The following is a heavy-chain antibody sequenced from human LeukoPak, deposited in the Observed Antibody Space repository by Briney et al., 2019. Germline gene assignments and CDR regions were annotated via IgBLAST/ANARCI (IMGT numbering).Heavy chain of an antibody. CDR2: IIPIFGTA. Sequence: GASVKVSCKVSGYTLTELSMHWVRQAPGQGLEWMGGIIPIFGTANYAQKFQGRVTITADKSTSTAYMELSSLRSEDTAVYYCARGHGSGSYYHYYYYYYMDVWGKGTTVTVSS. D-gene: IGHD3-10*01. V-gene: IGHV1-69*06. CDR3: ARGHGSGSYYHYYYYYYMDV. J-gene: IGHJ6*03. CDR1: GYTLTELS.